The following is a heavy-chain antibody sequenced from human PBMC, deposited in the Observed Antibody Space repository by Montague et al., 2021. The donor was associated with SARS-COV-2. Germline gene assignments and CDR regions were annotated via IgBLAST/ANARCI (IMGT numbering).Heavy chain of an antibody. J-gene: IGHJ4*02. Sequence: SETLSLTCTVSGDSISRFYWHWIRQPAGKGLDSIGLIYASGGTNYNPSLKSRVTISVDTSKNQFSRQLNSATAADSAVYYCARDRGLGVAENFDCWGQGTLVTVFS. CDR2: IYASGGT. CDR3: ARDRGLGVAENFDC. D-gene: IGHD3-10*01. CDR1: GDSISRFY. V-gene: IGHV4-4*07.